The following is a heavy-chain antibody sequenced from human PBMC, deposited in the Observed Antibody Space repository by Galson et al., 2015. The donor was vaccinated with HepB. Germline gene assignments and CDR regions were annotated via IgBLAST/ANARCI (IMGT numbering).Heavy chain of an antibody. J-gene: IGHJ2*01. V-gene: IGHV3-23*01. CDR1: GFTFSSYS. D-gene: IGHD5-12*01. CDR2: IYSSGGGT. CDR3: AKDQFSSGGYYFDL. Sequence: SLRLSCAASGFTFSSYSMSWVRQAPGEGLEWVSCIYSSGGGTYYADSVRGRFTISRDNPKNTLYLQMNSLRAEDAAVYYCAKDQFSSGGYYFDLWGRGTLVTVSS.